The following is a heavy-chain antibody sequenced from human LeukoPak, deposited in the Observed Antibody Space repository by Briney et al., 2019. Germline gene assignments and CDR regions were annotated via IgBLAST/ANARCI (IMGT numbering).Heavy chain of an antibody. Sequence: GESLKISCKGSGYSFTSYWIGWVRQMPGKGLEWMGIIYPGDSDTRYSPSFQGQVTISADKSISTAYLQWSSLKASDTAMYYCARGAAAGELYYYYGMDVWGQGTTVTVSS. J-gene: IGHJ6*02. CDR2: IYPGDSDT. D-gene: IGHD6-13*01. V-gene: IGHV5-51*01. CDR1: GYSFTSYW. CDR3: ARGAAAGELYYYYGMDV.